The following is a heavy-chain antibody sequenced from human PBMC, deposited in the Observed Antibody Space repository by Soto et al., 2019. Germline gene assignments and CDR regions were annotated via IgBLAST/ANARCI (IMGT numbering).Heavy chain of an antibody. CDR1: GGSIGGIGYY. Sequence: SQILSVSGSVSGGSIGGIGYYRGLSRQPTGKGLEWIGSIYYSGSTYYNPSLKSRVTISVDTSKNQFSLKLSSVTAADTAVYYCARADILTSTWGRDACGQGTTVTAP. J-gene: IGHJ6*02. D-gene: IGHD3-9*01. V-gene: IGHV4-39*01. CDR3: ARADILTSTWGRDA. CDR2: IYYSGST.